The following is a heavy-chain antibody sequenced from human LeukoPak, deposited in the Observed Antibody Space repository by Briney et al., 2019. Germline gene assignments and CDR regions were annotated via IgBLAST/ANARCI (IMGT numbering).Heavy chain of an antibody. CDR1: GGSISNYY. J-gene: IGHJ6*03. D-gene: IGHD2-15*01. CDR3: ARRGRLYYYYYMDV. CDR2: INHSGST. Sequence: SETLSLTCTVSGGSISNYYWSWIRQPPGKGLEWIGEINHSGSTNYNPSLKSRATISVDTSKNQFSPKLSSVTAADTAVYYCARRGRLYYYYYMDVWGKGTTVTISS. V-gene: IGHV4-34*01.